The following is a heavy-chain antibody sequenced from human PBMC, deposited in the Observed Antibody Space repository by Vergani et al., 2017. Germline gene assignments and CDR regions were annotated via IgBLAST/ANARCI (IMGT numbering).Heavy chain of an antibody. J-gene: IGHJ6*02. CDR3: ARGQYYYDSSGYYYYYYGMDV. D-gene: IGHD3-22*01. CDR2: ISAYNGNT. CDR1: GYTFTSYG. Sequence: QVQLVQSGAEVKKPGASVKVSCKASGYTFTSYGISWVRQAPGQGLEWMGWISAYNGNTNYAQKLQGRVTMTTDTSTSTAYMELRSLRSEDTAVYYCARGQYYYDSSGYYYYYYGMDVWGQGTTVTVSS. V-gene: IGHV1-18*01.